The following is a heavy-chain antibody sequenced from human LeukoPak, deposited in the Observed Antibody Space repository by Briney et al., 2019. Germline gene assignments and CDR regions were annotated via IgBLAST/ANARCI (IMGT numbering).Heavy chain of an antibody. J-gene: IGHJ4*02. CDR3: AKSYSSGWLALDY. V-gene: IGHV3-20*04. Sequence: GGSLRLSCAASGFTFDDYGMSWVRQAPGKGLEWVSGINGGGSSTYYADSVKGRFTISRDNSKNTLSLQLNSLRAEDTAVYYCAKSYSSGWLALDYWGQGTLVTVSS. CDR2: INGGGSST. CDR1: GFTFDDYG. D-gene: IGHD6-19*01.